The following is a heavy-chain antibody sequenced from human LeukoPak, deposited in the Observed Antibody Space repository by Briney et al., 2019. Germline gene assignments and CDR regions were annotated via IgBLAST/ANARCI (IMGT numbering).Heavy chain of an antibody. CDR1: GFTFSSYA. J-gene: IGHJ3*02. CDR3: AKDLVTVLLGYCSGGSCRADAFDI. D-gene: IGHD2-15*01. V-gene: IGHV3-23*01. CDR2: ISGSGGST. Sequence: GGSLRLSCAASGFTFSSYAMSWVRQAPGKGLEWVSAISGSGGSTYYADSVKGRFTISRDNSKNTLYLQMNSLRAEDTAVYYCAKDLVTVLLGYCSGGSCRADAFDIWGQGTMDTVSS.